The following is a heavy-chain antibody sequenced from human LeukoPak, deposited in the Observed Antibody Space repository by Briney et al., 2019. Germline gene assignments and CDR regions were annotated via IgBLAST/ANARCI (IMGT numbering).Heavy chain of an antibody. CDR1: GYTFTSYG. Sequence: ASVKVSCKASGYTFTSYGISWVRQAPGQGLEWMGWISDYNGNTNYAQKLQGRVTMTTDTSTSTAYMELRSLRSDDTAVYYCAREKGTYYDDVWGSYRSAGAFDYWGQGTLATVSS. D-gene: IGHD3-16*02. CDR2: ISDYNGNT. J-gene: IGHJ4*02. V-gene: IGHV1-18*01. CDR3: AREKGTYYDDVWGSYRSAGAFDY.